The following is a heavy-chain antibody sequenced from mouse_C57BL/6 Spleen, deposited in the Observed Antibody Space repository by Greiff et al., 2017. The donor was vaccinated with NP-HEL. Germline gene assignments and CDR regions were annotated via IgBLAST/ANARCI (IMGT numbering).Heavy chain of an antibody. CDR3: AEGSGDYFDY. Sequence: VQLKESGAELVKPGASVKLSCTASGFNIKDYYMHWVKQRTEQGLEWIGRIDPEDGETKYAPKFQGKATITADPSANTAYLQLSSLTSEDTAVYDCAEGSGDYFDYWGQGTTLTFSS. CDR2: IDPEDGET. D-gene: IGHD4-1*01. CDR1: GFNIKDYY. V-gene: IGHV14-2*01. J-gene: IGHJ2*01.